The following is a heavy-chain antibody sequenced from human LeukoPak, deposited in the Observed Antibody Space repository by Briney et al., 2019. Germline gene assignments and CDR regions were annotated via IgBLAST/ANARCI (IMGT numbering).Heavy chain of an antibody. CDR2: ITNDETNT. CDR1: GFTFSDYE. D-gene: IGHD2-15*01. V-gene: IGHV3-74*01. CDR3: ARDGGASTPFDY. Sequence: PGGSLRLSCAASGFTFSDYEMNWVRQAPGKGLVWVSRITNDETNTKYADSVDGRFTISRDNAKNTVYLQINSLRAEDTAVYYCARDGGASTPFDYWGQGTLVTVSS. J-gene: IGHJ4*02.